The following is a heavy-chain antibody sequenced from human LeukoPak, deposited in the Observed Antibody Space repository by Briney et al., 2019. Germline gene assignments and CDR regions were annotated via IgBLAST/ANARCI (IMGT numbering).Heavy chain of an antibody. Sequence: GGSLRLSCAASGFTFSSYAMHWVRQAPGKGLEWVAVISYDGSNKYYADSVKGRFTISRDNSKNTLYLQMNSLRAEDTAVYYCARDGAYSGSYSDYWGQGTLVTASS. V-gene: IGHV3-30*01. CDR2: ISYDGSNK. CDR1: GFTFSSYA. D-gene: IGHD1-26*01. J-gene: IGHJ4*02. CDR3: ARDGAYSGSYSDY.